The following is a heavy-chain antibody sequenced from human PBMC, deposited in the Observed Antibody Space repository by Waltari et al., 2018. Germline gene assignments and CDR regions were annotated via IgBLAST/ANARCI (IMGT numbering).Heavy chain of an antibody. J-gene: IGHJ4*02. V-gene: IGHV1-3*01. CDR2: INAGNGNT. CDR3: ARGVYSISCPDY. D-gene: IGHD6-13*01. CDR1: GYTFTSYA. Sequence: QVQLVQSGAEVKKPGASVKVSCKASGYTFTSYAMHWVRKAPGQRLEWMGGINAGNGNTNNSQNCKGRVTMTRDTSSTTAYMELSSLRSEDTAVYYCARGVYSISCPDYWGQGTLVTVSS.